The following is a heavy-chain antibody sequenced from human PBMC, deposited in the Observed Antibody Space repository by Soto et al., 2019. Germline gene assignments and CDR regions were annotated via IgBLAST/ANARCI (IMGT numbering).Heavy chain of an antibody. J-gene: IGHJ5*02. CDR3: ARWESAPAAPNWFDP. CDR1: GYTFTGYY. CDR2: INPNSGGT. V-gene: IGHV1-2*04. D-gene: IGHD2-2*01. Sequence: SVKVSCKASGYTFTGYYMHCVRQAPGQGLEWMGWINPNSGGTNYAQKFQGWVTMTRDTSISTAYMELSRLRSDDTAVYYCARWESAPAAPNWFDPWGQGTLVTVSS.